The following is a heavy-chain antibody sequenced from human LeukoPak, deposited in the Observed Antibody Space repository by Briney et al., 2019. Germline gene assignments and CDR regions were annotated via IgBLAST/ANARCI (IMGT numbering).Heavy chain of an antibody. V-gene: IGHV3-74*01. CDR3: ARDDAAAAIIFDS. CDR1: GFTFTNYW. Sequence: GGSLRLSCAASGFTFTNYWMHWVRQAPGKGLVWVSRIHSDGSSTNYADSVTGRFTISRDNAKNTLYLQMNSLRAEDTAVYYCARDDAAAAIIFDSWGQGTLVTVSS. D-gene: IGHD6-13*01. CDR2: IHSDGSST. J-gene: IGHJ4*02.